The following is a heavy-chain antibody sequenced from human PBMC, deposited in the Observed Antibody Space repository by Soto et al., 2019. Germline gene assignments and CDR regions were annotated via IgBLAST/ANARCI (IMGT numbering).Heavy chain of an antibody. D-gene: IGHD3-3*01. V-gene: IGHV4-31*03. Sequence: QVQLQESGPGLVKPSQTLSLTCPVSGGSISSGGYYWSWIRQHPGQGLEWIGYIYYSGSTYYNPSLKSRVTISVDTSKNQFSLKLSSVTAADTAVYYCAATKRFLEWLSTLAAFDIWGQGTMVTVSS. J-gene: IGHJ3*02. CDR2: IYYSGST. CDR1: GGSISSGGYY. CDR3: AATKRFLEWLSTLAAFDI.